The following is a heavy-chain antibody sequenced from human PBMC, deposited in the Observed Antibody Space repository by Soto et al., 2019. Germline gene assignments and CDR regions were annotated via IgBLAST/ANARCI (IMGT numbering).Heavy chain of an antibody. V-gene: IGHV4-31*01. D-gene: IGHD6-19*01. Sequence: SETLSLTCTVSGGSISSGGYYWSWIRQHPGKGLEWIGYMYHSGSTYYNPSLKSLVTISVDTSKKQFSLKLSSVTGADTAVYYCARDFTDSSGPTLGMDVWGQGTTVTVSS. J-gene: IGHJ6*02. CDR3: ARDFTDSSGPTLGMDV. CDR1: GGSISSGGYY. CDR2: MYHSGST.